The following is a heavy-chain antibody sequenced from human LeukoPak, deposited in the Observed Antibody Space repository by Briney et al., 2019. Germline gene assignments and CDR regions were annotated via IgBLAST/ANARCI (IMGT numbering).Heavy chain of an antibody. CDR2: INPNSGGT. CDR3: ARAYGSGSYYNYVNFDY. V-gene: IGHV1-2*02. Sequence: ASVKVSCKASGYTFTGYYMHWVRQAPGQGLEWMGWINPNSGGTNYAQKFQGRVTMTRDTSISTAYMGLSRLRSDDTAVYYCARAYGSGSYYNYVNFDYWGPGTLVTVSS. J-gene: IGHJ4*02. CDR1: GYTFTGYY. D-gene: IGHD3-10*01.